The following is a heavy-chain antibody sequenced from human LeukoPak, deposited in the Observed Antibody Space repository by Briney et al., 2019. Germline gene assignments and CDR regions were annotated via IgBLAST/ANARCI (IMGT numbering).Heavy chain of an antibody. CDR2: IYYSGST. Sequence: PSETLSLTCTVSGGSISSSSYYWGWIRQPPGKGLEWIGSIYYSGSTYYNPSLKSRVTISVDTSENQFSLKLSSVTAADTAVYYCASGDYSSGWYQNPNWFDPWGQGTLVTVSS. CDR3: ASGDYSSGWYQNPNWFDP. D-gene: IGHD6-19*01. CDR1: GGSISSSSYY. J-gene: IGHJ5*02. V-gene: IGHV4-39*07.